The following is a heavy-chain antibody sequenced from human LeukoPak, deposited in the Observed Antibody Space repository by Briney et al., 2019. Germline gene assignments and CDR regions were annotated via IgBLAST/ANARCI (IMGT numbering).Heavy chain of an antibody. CDR1: GGSFSVYY. J-gene: IGHJ4*02. Sequence: SETPSLTCAVYGGSFSVYYWSWIRQPPGKGMEWIGAIHHGGSPSYNPSLKSRVTISLDTSKNQLSLKLSSVTATDTAVYYCTRNGDYNLDHWGQGALVTVSS. D-gene: IGHD4-17*01. V-gene: IGHV4-34*01. CDR3: TRNGDYNLDH. CDR2: IHHGGSP.